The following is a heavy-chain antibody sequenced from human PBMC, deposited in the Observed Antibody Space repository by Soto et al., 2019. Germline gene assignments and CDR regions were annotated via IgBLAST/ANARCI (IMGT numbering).Heavy chain of an antibody. Sequence: TLSLTCTVSGGSIDSDDYYWTWIRQPPGKGLEWIGYIYSSGRTSYNQSLETRHTISVDTSKNQFSLHLNSVSAADTAVYFCARHRGNSPDFFGYWGQRTLVTVSS. V-gene: IGHV4-30-4*08. CDR2: IYSSGRT. CDR3: ARHRGNSPDFFGY. J-gene: IGHJ4*02. D-gene: IGHD1-1*01. CDR1: GGSIDSDDYY.